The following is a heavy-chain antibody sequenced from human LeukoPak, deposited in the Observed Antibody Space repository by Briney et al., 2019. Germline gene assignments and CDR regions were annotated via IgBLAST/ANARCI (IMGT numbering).Heavy chain of an antibody. Sequence: GGSLRLSCAASGFTFSSYAMSWVRQAPGKGLEWVSAFSGSGTSTYYADSVKGRFTISRDNSKNTLYLQMNSLRAEDTAVYYCAKDGPYYYGSGSYYPPYYFDYWGQGTLVTVSS. D-gene: IGHD3-10*01. V-gene: IGHV3-23*01. CDR2: FSGSGTST. CDR3: AKDGPYYYGSGSYYPPYYFDY. J-gene: IGHJ4*02. CDR1: GFTFSSYA.